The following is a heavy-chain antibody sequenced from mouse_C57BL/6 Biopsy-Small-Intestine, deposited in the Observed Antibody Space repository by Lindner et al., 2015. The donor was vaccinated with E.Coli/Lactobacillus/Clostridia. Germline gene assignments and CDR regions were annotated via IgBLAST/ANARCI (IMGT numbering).Heavy chain of an antibody. D-gene: IGHD1-1*01. Sequence: VQLQESGAELAKPGASVKMSCKASGYIFTSYWMHWVKQRPGQGLEWIGYINPSSGYTEYNQKFKDKATLTADQSSSTAYMQLSSLTSEDSAVYYCATGVLRWFDYWGQGTLVTVSA. J-gene: IGHJ3*01. V-gene: IGHV1-7*01. CDR1: GYIFTSYW. CDR2: INPSSGYT. CDR3: ATGVLRWFDY.